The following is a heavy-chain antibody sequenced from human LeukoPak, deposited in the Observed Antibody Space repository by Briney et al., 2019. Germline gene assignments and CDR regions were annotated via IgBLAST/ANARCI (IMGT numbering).Heavy chain of an antibody. CDR1: GGTFNTYA. J-gene: IGHJ5*02. CDR2: IIPIFGTT. V-gene: IGHV1-69*13. CDR3: ARDLWGIRGWFDP. D-gene: IGHD2/OR15-2a*01. Sequence: ASVKVSCKASGGTFNTYAISWVRQAPGQGLEWMGVIIPIFGTTKYAQKFQGRVTITADESASTAYMELRSLRSADTAVYYCARDLWGIRGWFDPWGQGTLVTVSS.